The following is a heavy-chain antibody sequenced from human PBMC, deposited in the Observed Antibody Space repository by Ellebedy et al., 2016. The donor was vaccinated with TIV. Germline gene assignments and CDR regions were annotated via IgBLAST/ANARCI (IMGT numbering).Heavy chain of an antibody. V-gene: IGHV1-2*02. D-gene: IGHD5-18*01. Sequence: AASVKVSCKASGYTFTGYYIYWVRQAPGQGLEWMGWINPNSGGTNYAQKLQGRVTMTTDTSTSTAYMELRSLRSDDTAVYYCASGYKEGAFDYWGQGTLVTVSS. J-gene: IGHJ4*02. CDR1: GYTFTGYY. CDR2: INPNSGGT. CDR3: ASGYKEGAFDY.